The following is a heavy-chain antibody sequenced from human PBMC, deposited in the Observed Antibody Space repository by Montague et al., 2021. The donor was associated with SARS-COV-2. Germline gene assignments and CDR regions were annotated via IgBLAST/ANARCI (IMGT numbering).Heavy chain of an antibody. CDR2: TYYRSKWYN. CDR3: ARGISATNK. D-gene: IGHD6-13*01. V-gene: IGHV6-1*01. CDR1: GDSVSRNTAA. J-gene: IGHJ4*02. Sequence: CAISGDSVSRNTAACNWIRQSPSRGLEWLGRTYYRSKWYNDYAVSVKSRISINADTSKNQFSLQLNSVTPEDTAVYYCARGISATNKWGQGTLVTVSS.